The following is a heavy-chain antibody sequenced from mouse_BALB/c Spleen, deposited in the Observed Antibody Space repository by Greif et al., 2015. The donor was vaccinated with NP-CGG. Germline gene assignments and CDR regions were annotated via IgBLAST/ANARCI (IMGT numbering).Heavy chain of an antibody. Sequence: VQLQESGAELVRPGSSVKISCKASGYAFSSYWMNWVKQRPGQGLEWVGQTYPGDGDTNYNGKFKGKATLTADKSSSTAYMQLSSLTSEDSAVYFCARSYGVRRCYFDYWGQGTTLTVSS. CDR3: ARSYGVRRCYFDY. J-gene: IGHJ2*01. CDR1: GYAFSSYW. D-gene: IGHD2-14*01. CDR2: TYPGDGDT. V-gene: IGHV1-80*01.